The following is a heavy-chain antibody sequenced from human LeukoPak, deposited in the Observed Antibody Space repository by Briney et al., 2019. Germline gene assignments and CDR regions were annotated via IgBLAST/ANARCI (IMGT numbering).Heavy chain of an antibody. J-gene: IGHJ4*02. CDR1: GFTFSSFA. CDR2: VRFDGSNK. CDR3: AKDPTHYRVWDYYETIGLSY. Sequence: GGSLRLSCEASGFTFSSFAMHWVRQAPGKGLEWVAFVRFDGSNKYYADSVKGRFTISRDNSKNTLNLQMNSLRAEDTAVYYCAKDPTHYRVWDYYETIGLSYWGQGTLVTVSS. V-gene: IGHV3-30*02. D-gene: IGHD3-22*01.